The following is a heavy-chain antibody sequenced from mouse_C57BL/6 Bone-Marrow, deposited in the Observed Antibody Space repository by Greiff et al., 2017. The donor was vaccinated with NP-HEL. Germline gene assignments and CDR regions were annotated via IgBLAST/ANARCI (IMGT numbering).Heavy chain of an antibody. J-gene: IGHJ3*01. CDR2: IDPENGDT. D-gene: IGHD2-3*01. CDR3: TTGDGSN. Sequence: EVQLQQSGAELVRPGASVKLSCTASGFNIKDDYMHWVKQRPEQGLEWIGWIDPENGDTEYASKFQGKATITADPSSNTAYLQLSSLTSEDTAVYYCTTGDGSNWGQGTLVTVSA. CDR1: GFNIKDDY. V-gene: IGHV14-4*01.